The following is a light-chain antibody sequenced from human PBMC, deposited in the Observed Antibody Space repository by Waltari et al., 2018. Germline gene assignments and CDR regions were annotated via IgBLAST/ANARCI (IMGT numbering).Light chain of an antibody. CDR1: QSLVHSDGNTY. V-gene: IGKV2-30*02. Sequence: DVVMTQSPLSLRVTLGQPAPISGRSSQSLVHSDGNTYLSWFQQRPGQSPRRLIYKVSNRDSGVPDRFSGSGSGTGFTLKISRVEAEDVGVYYCMQGTDWPRWTFGQGTKVEIK. CDR3: MQGTDWPRWT. J-gene: IGKJ1*01. CDR2: KVS.